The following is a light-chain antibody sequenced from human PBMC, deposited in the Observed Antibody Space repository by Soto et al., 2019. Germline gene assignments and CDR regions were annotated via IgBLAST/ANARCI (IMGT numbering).Light chain of an antibody. Sequence: QSALTQPASVSGSPGQSISISCTGTSSDIGGYNHVSWYQQHPGKAPKLMIYDVSSRPSGVSNRFSGSKSGNTASLTISGLQAEDEADYCSSSWTTSGTPLYFFGIGSKVTVL. CDR2: DVS. J-gene: IGLJ1*01. CDR1: SSDIGGYNH. V-gene: IGLV2-14*03. CDR3: SSWTTSGTPLYF.